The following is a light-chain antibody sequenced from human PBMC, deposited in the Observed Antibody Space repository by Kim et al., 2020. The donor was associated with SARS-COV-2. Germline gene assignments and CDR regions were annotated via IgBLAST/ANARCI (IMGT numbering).Light chain of an antibody. J-gene: IGKJ2*01. CDR2: DAS. CDR3: QHRWTWPLT. CDR1: QYIDNW. V-gene: IGKV3-11*01. Sequence: EIVLTQSPATLSLSPGERATLSCRASQYIDNWLAWYQQKPGQVPRLLIYDASNRTTGIPARFSGRGSGTDFTLTISSLEPEDFAVYYCQHRWTWPLTVGQGTKLEI.